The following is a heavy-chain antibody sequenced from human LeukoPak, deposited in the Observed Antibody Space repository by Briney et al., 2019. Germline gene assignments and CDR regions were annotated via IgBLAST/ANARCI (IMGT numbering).Heavy chain of an antibody. CDR1: GGSISSYY. Sequence: PSETLSLTCTVSGGSISSYYWSWIRQPPGKGLEWIGYIYYSGSTNYNPSLKSRVTISVDTSKNQFSLKLSSVTAADTAVYYCARRSIVVVVAATSPLFDYWGQGTLVTVSS. CDR3: ARRSIVVVVAATSPLFDY. D-gene: IGHD2-15*01. J-gene: IGHJ4*02. V-gene: IGHV4-59*08. CDR2: IYYSGST.